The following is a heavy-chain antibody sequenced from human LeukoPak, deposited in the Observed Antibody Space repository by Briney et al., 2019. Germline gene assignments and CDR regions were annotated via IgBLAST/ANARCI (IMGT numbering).Heavy chain of an antibody. D-gene: IGHD3-10*01. Sequence: PSETLSLTCTVSGDSISSSTYYWGWIRQPPGKGLEWIGSIYNTGSTYYSPSLKSRVTISVDTSKNQFSLKLSSVTAADTAVYYCARDQVRGGYYMDVWGKGTTVTVSS. CDR1: GDSISSSTYY. J-gene: IGHJ6*03. CDR2: IYNTGST. CDR3: ARDQVRGGYYMDV. V-gene: IGHV4-39*07.